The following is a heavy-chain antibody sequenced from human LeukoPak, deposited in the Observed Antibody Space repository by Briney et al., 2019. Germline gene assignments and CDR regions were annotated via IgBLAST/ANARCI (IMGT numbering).Heavy chain of an antibody. D-gene: IGHD5-12*01. J-gene: IGHJ4*02. CDR2: ISSSGSTI. V-gene: IGHV3-48*03. CDR1: GFTFSSYE. CDR3: ARRGWLHNYFDY. Sequence: GGSLRLSCAASGFTFSSYEMNWVRQAPGKGLEWVSYISSSGSTIYYADSVKGRFTISRDNAKNSLYLQMNSLRAEDTAVYYCARRGWLHNYFDYWGQGTLVTVSS.